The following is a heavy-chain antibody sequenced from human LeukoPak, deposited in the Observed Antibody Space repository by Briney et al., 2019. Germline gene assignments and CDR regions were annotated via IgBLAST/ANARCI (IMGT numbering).Heavy chain of an antibody. CDR3: AKESHSSGWRGYYFDY. CDR2: ISWNSGSI. D-gene: IGHD6-19*01. CDR1: GFTFDDYA. V-gene: IGHV3-9*01. Sequence: PGRSLRLSCAASGFTFDDYAMHWVRHAPGKGPEWVSGISWNSGSIGYADSVKGRFTISRDNAKNSLYLQMNSLRAEDTALYYCAKESHSSGWRGYYFDYWGQGTLVTVSS. J-gene: IGHJ4*02.